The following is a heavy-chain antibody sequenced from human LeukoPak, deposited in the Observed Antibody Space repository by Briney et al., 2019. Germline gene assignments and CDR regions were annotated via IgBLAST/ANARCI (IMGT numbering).Heavy chain of an antibody. CDR3: ARTDFGRSFDY. V-gene: IGHV4-4*02. CDR1: GGSISSSNW. Sequence: SETLSLTCAVSGGSISSSNWWSWVRQPPGKGLEWIGEIYHSGSTYYNPSLKSRVTISVDTSKNQFSLKLSSVTAADTAVYYCARTDFGRSFDYWGQGTLVTVSS. CDR2: IYHSGST. J-gene: IGHJ4*02. D-gene: IGHD3-3*01.